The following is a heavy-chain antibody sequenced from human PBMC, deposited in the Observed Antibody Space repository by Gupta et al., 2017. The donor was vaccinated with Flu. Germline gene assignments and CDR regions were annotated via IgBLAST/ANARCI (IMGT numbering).Heavy chain of an antibody. V-gene: IGHV1-69*06. CDR3: ARPHYYDSNGWVWLDY. CDR2: IIPLSGTT. D-gene: IGHD3-22*01. Sequence: QVQLVQSGAEVKKPGSSVKVSCKASGGTFSSYAINWCDRPLGQGLEWMGGIIPLSGTTNYAQKFQGRVTITADKSTSTAYMELSSLRSEDTAMYYCARPHYYDSNGWVWLDYWGQGTLVTVSS. CDR1: GGTFSSYA. J-gene: IGHJ4*02.